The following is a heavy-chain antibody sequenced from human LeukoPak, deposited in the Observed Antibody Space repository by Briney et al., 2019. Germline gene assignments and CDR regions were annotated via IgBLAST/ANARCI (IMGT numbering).Heavy chain of an antibody. J-gene: IGHJ5*02. CDR2: IYTSAST. V-gene: IGHV4-61*02. CDR3: AREGLNMVRGVIPKEAWGWFDP. Sequence: SETLSLTCTVSGGSISSGSYYWNWIRQPAGKGLEWIVRIYTSASTNYNPSLKSRVTISVDTSKNQFSLKLRSVTAADTAVYYCAREGLNMVRGVIPKEAWGWFDPWGQGTLVTVSS. D-gene: IGHD3-10*01. CDR1: GGSISSGSYY.